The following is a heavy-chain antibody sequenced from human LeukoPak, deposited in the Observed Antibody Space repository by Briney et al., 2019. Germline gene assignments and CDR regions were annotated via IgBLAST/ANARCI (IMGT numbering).Heavy chain of an antibody. CDR2: ISYDGRNK. D-gene: IGHD4-17*01. J-gene: IGHJ4*02. CDR3: AKITFDDYGHYPVDN. CDR1: GFNFSSYG. Sequence: PGRSLRLSCAASGFNFSSYGLHWVRQAPGKGLDWVAVISYDGRNKYYADSVKGRFTISRDNSKNTLYLQMNSLRTEDTAVYYCAKITFDDYGHYPVDNWGQGTLVTVSS. V-gene: IGHV3-30*18.